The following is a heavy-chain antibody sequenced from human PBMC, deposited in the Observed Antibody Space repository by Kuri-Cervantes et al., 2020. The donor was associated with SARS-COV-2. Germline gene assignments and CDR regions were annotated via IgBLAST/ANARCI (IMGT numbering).Heavy chain of an antibody. Sequence: GRSLKISCGASGFSLTNYAIHWVRQAPGKGLEWVSVIWYDGKNEYYAGSVKGRFNISRDTSKNTVSLHMNSLRAEDTAMYYCATGAANSYMDVWGRGTTVTVSS. D-gene: IGHD3-10*01. J-gene: IGHJ6*03. CDR2: IWYDGKNE. V-gene: IGHV3-33*08. CDR3: ATGAANSYMDV. CDR1: GFSLTNYA.